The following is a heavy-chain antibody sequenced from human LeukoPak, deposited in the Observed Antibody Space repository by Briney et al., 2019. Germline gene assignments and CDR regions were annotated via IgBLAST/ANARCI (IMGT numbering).Heavy chain of an antibody. CDR2: IKTRNEGGTS. CDR3: TKPDLLWVGEDV. D-gene: IGHD2/OR15-2a*01. J-gene: IGHJ6*02. V-gene: IGHV3-15*01. Sequence: ETLSLTCAVYGGSFSGYYWSWVRQAPGKGLEWVGRIKTRNEGGTSEYAAPVKGRFTISRDDSKNTVHLQMNSLKTEDTGVYYCTKPDLLWVGEDVWGPGTTVTVSS. CDR1: GGSFSGYY.